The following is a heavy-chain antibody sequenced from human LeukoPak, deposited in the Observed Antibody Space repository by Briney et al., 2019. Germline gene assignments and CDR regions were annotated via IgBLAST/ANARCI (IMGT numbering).Heavy chain of an antibody. CDR3: AKGGSNNWSFDN. V-gene: IGHV3-30*02. CDR2: IRYDGRNK. D-gene: IGHD1-1*01. CDR1: GLTFSNYG. Sequence: GGSLRLSCAAAGLTFSNYGMHWVRQAPGKGLQWVAYIRYDGRNKYSADSVKGRFTIYRDNSKSTLYLQMNSLRPEDTAVYYCAKGGSNNWSFDNWGQGTLVTVSS. J-gene: IGHJ4*02.